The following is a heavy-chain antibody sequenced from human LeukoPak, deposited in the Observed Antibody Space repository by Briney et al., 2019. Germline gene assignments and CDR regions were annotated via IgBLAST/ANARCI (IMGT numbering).Heavy chain of an antibody. Sequence: PSETLSLTCTVSGGSISDGGYYWSWIRQHPGKGLEWIGYIYDSGTTYYSPALQSRVTIPVDTSDNKFSLKLKSLTAADTAVYYCARGGDRRGFDYWGQGTLVTVSS. V-gene: IGHV4-31*03. CDR2: IYDSGTT. J-gene: IGHJ4*02. CDR3: ARGGDRRGFDY. CDR1: GGSISDGGYY. D-gene: IGHD1-14*01.